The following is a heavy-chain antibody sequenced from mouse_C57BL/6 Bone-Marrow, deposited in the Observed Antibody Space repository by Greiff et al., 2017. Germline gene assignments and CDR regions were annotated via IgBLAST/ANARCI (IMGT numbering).Heavy chain of an antibody. CDR2: IRNKANGYTT. J-gene: IGHJ1*03. V-gene: IGHV7-3*01. CDR3: ARYPTAGYFDV. D-gene: IGHD1-2*01. Sequence: EVKLMESGGGLVQPGGSLSLSCAASGFTFTDYYMSWVRQPPGKALEWLGFIRNKANGYTTEYSASVKGRFTISRDNSQSILYLQMNALRAEDSATYYCARYPTAGYFDVWGTGTTVTVSS. CDR1: GFTFTDYY.